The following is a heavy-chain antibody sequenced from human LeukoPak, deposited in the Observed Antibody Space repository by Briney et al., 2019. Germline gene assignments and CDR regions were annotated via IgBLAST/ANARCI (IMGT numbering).Heavy chain of an antibody. J-gene: IGHJ4*02. CDR2: ISYDGSNK. CDR3: ARDQDPVRGVLWY. D-gene: IGHD3-10*01. V-gene: IGHV3-30*03. CDR1: GFSFSSYS. Sequence: GGSLRLSCAASGFSFSSYSMSWVRQAPGKGLEWVAVISYDGSNKYYADSVKGRFTISRDNSKNTLYLQMNSLRAEDTAVYYCARDQDPVRGVLWYWGQGTLVTVSS.